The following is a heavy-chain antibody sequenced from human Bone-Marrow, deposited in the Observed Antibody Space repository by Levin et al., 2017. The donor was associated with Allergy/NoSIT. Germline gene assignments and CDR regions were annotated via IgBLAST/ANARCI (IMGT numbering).Heavy chain of an antibody. CDR1: GGSISSSS. J-gene: IGHJ4*02. V-gene: IGHV4-59*01. D-gene: IGHD4-17*01. CDR2: IYNSGIT. Sequence: SQTLSLTCNVSGGSISSSSWNWIRQPPGKGLEWIGYIYNSGITIYNPSLESRVTISVDTSKNQFSLNLKSVTAADPAVYYCARADHDNDDYVNFDYWGQGTLVTVSS. CDR3: ARADHDNDDYVNFDY.